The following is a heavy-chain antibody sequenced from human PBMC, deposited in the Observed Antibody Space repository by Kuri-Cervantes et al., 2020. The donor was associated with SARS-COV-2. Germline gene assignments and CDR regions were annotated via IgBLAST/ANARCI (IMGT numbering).Heavy chain of an antibody. J-gene: IGHJ4*02. CDR3: ARVXSATXTQFFFDY. Sequence: SVKVSXXASXGGFSTSAINWVRQAXGXGLEWMXXIIPLFATPNYAQKFXGRVTXXADELTXXVYMEFSSXRFQXTAVYXCARVXSATXTQFFFDYWGQGTLVTVSS. CDR2: IIPLFATP. V-gene: IGHV1-69*13. CDR1: XGGFSTSA. D-gene: IGHD1-1*01.